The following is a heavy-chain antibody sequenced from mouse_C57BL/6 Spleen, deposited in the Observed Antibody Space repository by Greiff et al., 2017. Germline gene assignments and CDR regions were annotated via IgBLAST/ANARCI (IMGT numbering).Heavy chain of an antibody. CDR1: GFSLTSYG. Sequence: QVQLQQSGPGLVQPSQSLSITCTVSGFSLTSYGVHWVRQSPGKGLEWLGVIWSGGSTDYNAAFISRLSISKDNSKSQVFFKMNSLQADDTAIYYCARKFTTVVATDYAMDYWGQGTSVTVSS. CDR2: IWSGGST. CDR3: ARKFTTVVATDYAMDY. V-gene: IGHV2-2*01. D-gene: IGHD1-1*01. J-gene: IGHJ4*01.